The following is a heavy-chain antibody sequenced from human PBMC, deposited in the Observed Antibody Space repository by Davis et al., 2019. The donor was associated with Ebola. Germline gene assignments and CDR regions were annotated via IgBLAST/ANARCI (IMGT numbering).Heavy chain of an antibody. D-gene: IGHD6-19*01. CDR3: ARDVGSAWRWFDP. CDR2: IWYNGNNK. Sequence: GRSLRLSCAASGFTLSGYAMHWVRQAPGKGLEWVAVIWYNGNNKYYADSAKGRFTISRDTSKNTVYLEMNNLRPEDTAVYYCARDVGSAWRWFDPWGQGTLVTVSS. J-gene: IGHJ5*02. CDR1: GFTLSGYA. V-gene: IGHV3-33*01.